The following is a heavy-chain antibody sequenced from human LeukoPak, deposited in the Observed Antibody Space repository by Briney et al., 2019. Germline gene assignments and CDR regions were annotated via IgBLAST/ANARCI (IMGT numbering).Heavy chain of an antibody. Sequence: PSDTLSLTCAVYGGSFSGYYWSWIRQPPEKGLEWIGEINHSGSTNYNPSLKSRVTISVDTSKNQFSLKLSSVTAADTAVYYCARAGGRRFYFDYWGQGTLVTVSS. CDR2: INHSGST. CDR3: ARAGGRRFYFDY. D-gene: IGHD3-10*01. V-gene: IGHV4-34*01. J-gene: IGHJ4*02. CDR1: GGSFSGYY.